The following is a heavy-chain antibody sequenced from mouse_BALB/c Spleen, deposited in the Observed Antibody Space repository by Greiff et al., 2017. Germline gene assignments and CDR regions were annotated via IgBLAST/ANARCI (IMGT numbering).Heavy chain of an antibody. CDR3: ARHNTARGGAMDY. Sequence: EVKLVESGGGLVQPGGSLKLSCAASGFTFSSYTMSWVRQTPEKRLEWVAYISNGGGSTYYPDTVKGRFTISRDNAKNTLYLQMSSLKSEDTAMYYCARHNTARGGAMDYWGQGTSVTVSS. D-gene: IGHD3-1*01. V-gene: IGHV5-12-2*01. J-gene: IGHJ4*01. CDR2: ISNGGGST. CDR1: GFTFSSYT.